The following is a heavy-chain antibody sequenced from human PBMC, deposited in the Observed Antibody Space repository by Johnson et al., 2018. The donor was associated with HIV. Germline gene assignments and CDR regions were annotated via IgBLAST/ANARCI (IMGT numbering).Heavy chain of an antibody. CDR1: GFTFNNYA. CDR2: ISGSGGST. J-gene: IGHJ3*02. CDR3: AKDGGWELRKAHDAFDI. Sequence: EVQLVESGGGLVQPGGSLRLSCAASGFTFNNYAMSWVRQAPGKGLEWVSGISGSGGSTYYADSVRGRFTISRDNSKNTLYLQMNSLRAEDTAVYYCAKDGGWELRKAHDAFDIWGQGTMVTVSS. D-gene: IGHD1-26*01. V-gene: IGHV3-23*04.